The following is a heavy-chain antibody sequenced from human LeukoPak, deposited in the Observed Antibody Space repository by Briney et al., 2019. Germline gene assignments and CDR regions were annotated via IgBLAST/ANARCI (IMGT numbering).Heavy chain of an antibody. J-gene: IGHJ3*02. V-gene: IGHV6-1*01. CDR2: TYYKSKLYN. CDR1: GDSVSSNSAT. D-gene: IGHD1-26*01. Sequence: SQTLSLTCAISGDSVSSNSATWNWIRQSPSRGLEWLGRTYYKSKLYNDYAVSVKIRITINSDTSKNQFSLQLNSVTPEDTAVYYCGRVSSPWSPRDAFDIWGQGTMVTVSP. CDR3: GRVSSPWSPRDAFDI.